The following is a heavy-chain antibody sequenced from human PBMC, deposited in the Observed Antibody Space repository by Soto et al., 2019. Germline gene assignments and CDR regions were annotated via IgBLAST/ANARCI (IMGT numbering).Heavy chain of an antibody. CDR2: IIPIFGTA. CDR3: ARVDPPRESSCGGGSCYYYYYGMDV. J-gene: IGHJ6*02. Sequence: QVQLVQSGAEVKKPGSSVKVSCKASGGTFSGYAISWVRQAPGQGLEWMGGIIPIFGTANYAQKFQGRVTITADESTSTAYMELSSLRSEDTAVYYCARVDPPRESSCGGGSCYYYYYGMDVWGQGTTVTVSS. D-gene: IGHD2-15*01. CDR1: GGTFSGYA. V-gene: IGHV1-69*01.